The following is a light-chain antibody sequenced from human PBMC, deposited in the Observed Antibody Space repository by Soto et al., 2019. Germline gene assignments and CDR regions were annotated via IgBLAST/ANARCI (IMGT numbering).Light chain of an antibody. V-gene: IGKV2-28*01. Sequence: DIVMTQSPVSLPVTPGEPASISCRSSQSLLHSNGYNYLDWYLQKPGQSPQLLIYLGSNRASGVPGRFIASASGTDFTRTISRGEAEVVGVYYEMVVLQSPPRFGQGTRVKMK. CDR2: LGS. CDR3: MVVLQSPPR. J-gene: IGKJ1*01. CDR1: QSLLHSNGYNY.